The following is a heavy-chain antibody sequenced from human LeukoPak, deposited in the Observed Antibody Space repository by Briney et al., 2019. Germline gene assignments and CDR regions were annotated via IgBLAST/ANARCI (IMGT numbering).Heavy chain of an antibody. J-gene: IGHJ4*02. V-gene: IGHV3-23*01. Sequence: GGSLRLSCAASGFTFSSYAMSWVRQAPGKGLEWVSAISGSGGSTYYADSVKGRFTISRDNAKNSLYLQMNSLRAEDTAVYYCAREIEGALFDYWGQGTLVTVSS. CDR1: GFTFSSYA. D-gene: IGHD1-26*01. CDR3: AREIEGALFDY. CDR2: ISGSGGST.